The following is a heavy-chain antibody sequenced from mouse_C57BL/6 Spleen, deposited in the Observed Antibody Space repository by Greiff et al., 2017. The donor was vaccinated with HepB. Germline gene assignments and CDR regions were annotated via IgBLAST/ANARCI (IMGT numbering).Heavy chain of an antibody. Sequence: QVQLQQSGAELVKPGASVKISCKASGYAFSSYWTNWVKQRPGKGLEWIGQIYPGDGDTNYNGKFKGKATLTADKSSSTAYMQLSSLTSEDSAVYFCASFRYFDYWGQGTTLTVSS. CDR3: ASFRYFDY. J-gene: IGHJ2*01. CDR2: IYPGDGDT. V-gene: IGHV1-80*01. CDR1: GYAFSSYW.